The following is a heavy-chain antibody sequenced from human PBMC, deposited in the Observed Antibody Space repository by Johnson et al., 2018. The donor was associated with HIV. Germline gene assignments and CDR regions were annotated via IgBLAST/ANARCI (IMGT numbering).Heavy chain of an antibody. CDR2: IKEDGGAI. V-gene: IGHV3-7*05. CDR1: GFLFSSQW. CDR3: ARAQA. J-gene: IGHJ3*01. Sequence: VQLVESGGRVVRPGGSLRLSCAASGFLFSSQWMSWVRQAPGKGPEWVASIKEDGGAIYYADSVEGRFTISRDNTKESLYLQMNNLRAEDTAVYYCARAQAWGQGTMVIVSS.